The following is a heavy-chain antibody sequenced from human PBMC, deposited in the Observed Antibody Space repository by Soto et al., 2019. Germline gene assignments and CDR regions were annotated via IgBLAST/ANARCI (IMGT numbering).Heavy chain of an antibody. J-gene: IGHJ4*02. CDR3: ARPGWRWLQPFDY. V-gene: IGHV4-59*08. Sequence: QVQLQESGPGLVKPSETLSLTCTVSGGSISSYYWSWIRQPPGKGLEWIGYIYYSGSTNSNPSLKSRVTIPVDTSKNQFSLKLSSVTAADTAVYYWARPGWRWLQPFDYWGQGTLVTVSS. D-gene: IGHD2-21*01. CDR2: IYYSGST. CDR1: GGSISSYY.